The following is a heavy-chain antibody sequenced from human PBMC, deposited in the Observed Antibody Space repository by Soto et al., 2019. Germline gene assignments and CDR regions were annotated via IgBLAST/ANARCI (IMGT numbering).Heavy chain of an antibody. D-gene: IGHD3-22*01. CDR3: ARAKRYRSSGYYGYFDY. J-gene: IGHJ4*02. Sequence: SETLSLTCAVCGGSISSSNCWSWVRQPPGKGLEWTGEIYHSVSTNYNQSLKRRVTISVDKSKNQFSLKLSSVTAADTAVYYCARAKRYRSSGYYGYFDYCGQVTLVTFSS. CDR2: IYHSVST. V-gene: IGHV4-4*02. CDR1: GGSISSSNC.